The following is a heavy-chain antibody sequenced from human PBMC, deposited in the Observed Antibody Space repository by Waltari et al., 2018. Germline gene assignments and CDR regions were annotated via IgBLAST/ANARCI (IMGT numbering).Heavy chain of an antibody. J-gene: IGHJ3*02. D-gene: IGHD3-3*01. CDR1: GFAFRGYG. Sequence: EVQLVESGGGLVQPGGSLRLSCSASGFAFRGYGMGWARQARGNGLEWVANIKQDGSEKYYVDSVKGRFTISRDNAKNSLYLQMNSLRAEDTAVYYCARSFWSGYPDAFDIWGQGTMVTVSS. CDR3: ARSFWSGYPDAFDI. CDR2: IKQDGSEK. V-gene: IGHV3-7*04.